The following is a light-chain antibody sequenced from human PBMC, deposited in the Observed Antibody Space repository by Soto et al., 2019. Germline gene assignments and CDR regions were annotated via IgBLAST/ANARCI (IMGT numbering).Light chain of an antibody. V-gene: IGKV3-11*01. J-gene: IGKJ5*01. Sequence: DIMLTQSPATLSLSLGERATLSCRASQSVSSYLAWYQQKPGQAPRLLIYDVSNGATGIPARFSGSGSGTDFTLIISSLETEDFEVYYCQPRFTFGQGTRLEIK. CDR3: QPRFT. CDR1: QSVSSY. CDR2: DVS.